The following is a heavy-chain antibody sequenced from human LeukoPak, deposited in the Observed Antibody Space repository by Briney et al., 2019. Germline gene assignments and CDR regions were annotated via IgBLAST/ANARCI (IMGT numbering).Heavy chain of an antibody. CDR2: PYSDGST. Sequence: PGGSLRLSCAASGFTVITNDMTWVRQAPGKGREWVSVPYSDGSTKYADSVQGRFTISRDNSKNTLYLEMSSLSPDDTAVYYCARGVEPLAANTLAYWGQGTLVTVSS. V-gene: IGHV3-53*01. D-gene: IGHD1-14*01. CDR3: ARGVEPLAANTLAY. CDR1: GFTVITND. J-gene: IGHJ4*02.